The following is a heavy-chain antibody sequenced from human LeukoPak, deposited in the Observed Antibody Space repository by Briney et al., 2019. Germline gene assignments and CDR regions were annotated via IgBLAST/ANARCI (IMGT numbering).Heavy chain of an antibody. CDR2: IYHSGST. Sequence: PSQTLSLTCAVSGGSISSGGYSWSWIRQPPGKGLEWIGYIYHSGSTNYNPSLKSRVTMSVDTSKNQFSLKLSSVTAADTAVYYCARDTPHDSSGRYFDYWGQGTLVTVSS. D-gene: IGHD3-22*01. CDR3: ARDTPHDSSGRYFDY. J-gene: IGHJ4*02. CDR1: GGSISSGGYS. V-gene: IGHV4-30-2*01.